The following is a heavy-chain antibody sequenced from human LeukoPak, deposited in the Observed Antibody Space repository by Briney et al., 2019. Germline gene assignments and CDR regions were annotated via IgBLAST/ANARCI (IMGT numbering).Heavy chain of an antibody. Sequence: SETLSLTCAVYSGSFSGYYWSWIRQPPERGLEWVGEIYHSGSTNYNPSLKSRVTISVDTSKNQFSLKLSSVTAADTAVYYCARGFATMVRGVVLDFWGQGTLVTVSS. J-gene: IGHJ4*02. CDR3: ARGFATMVRGVVLDF. CDR2: IYHSGST. D-gene: IGHD3-10*01. V-gene: IGHV4-34*01. CDR1: SGSFSGYY.